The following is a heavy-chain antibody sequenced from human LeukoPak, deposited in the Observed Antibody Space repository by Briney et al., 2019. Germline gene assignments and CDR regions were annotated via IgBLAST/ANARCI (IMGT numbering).Heavy chain of an antibody. V-gene: IGHV4-34*01. Sequence: PSETLSLTCAVYGGSFSGYYWSWIRQPPGKGLEWIGEINHSGSTNYNPSLKSRVTISVDTSKNQFSLKLSSVTAADTAVYYCARGSWIQLLDHWGQGTLVTVSS. D-gene: IGHD5-18*01. CDR1: GGSFSGYY. CDR2: INHSGST. CDR3: ARGSWIQLLDH. J-gene: IGHJ4*02.